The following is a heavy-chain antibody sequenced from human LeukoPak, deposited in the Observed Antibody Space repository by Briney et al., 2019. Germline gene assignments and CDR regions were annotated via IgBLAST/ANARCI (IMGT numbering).Heavy chain of an antibody. CDR3: ARVRGVVAALIDH. J-gene: IGHJ4*02. D-gene: IGHD2-15*01. Sequence: SSETLSLTCAVYGGSFSGYYWSWIRQPPGKGLEWIGKINHSGGTNYNPSLKSRVTISVDTSKNQFSLKLSSVTAADTAVYYCARVRGVVAALIDHWGQGTLVTVSS. CDR2: INHSGGT. V-gene: IGHV4-34*01. CDR1: GGSFSGYY.